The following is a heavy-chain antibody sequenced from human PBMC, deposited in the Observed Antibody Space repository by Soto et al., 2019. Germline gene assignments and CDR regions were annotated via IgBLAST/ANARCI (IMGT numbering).Heavy chain of an antibody. CDR3: ARVTAPGVLYFDY. Sequence: QVQLQESGPGLVKPSGTLSLTRAVSGVSISSSDWWSGVRQPPGKGLEGIGEIYDSGSTNYNPSLKSRVTISVDKSKNEFSLRLSSVTAADTAVYYCARVTAPGVLYFDYWGQGTLVTVSS. J-gene: IGHJ4*02. CDR1: GVSISSSDW. CDR2: IYDSGST. D-gene: IGHD2-2*01. V-gene: IGHV4-4*02.